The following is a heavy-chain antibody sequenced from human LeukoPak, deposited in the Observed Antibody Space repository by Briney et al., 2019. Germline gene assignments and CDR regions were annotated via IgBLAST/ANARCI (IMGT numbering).Heavy chain of an antibody. CDR2: IHSSGNT. V-gene: IGHV4-59*12. Sequence: PSETLSLTCTVSGGSISSYYWSWIRQPPGKGLEWIGYIHSSGNTNYNPSLKSRVTISVDTSKNQFSLNVNSVTAADTAVYYCARGVDRTKIYSWGQGTLVTVSS. CDR3: ARGVDRTKIYS. J-gene: IGHJ4*02. CDR1: GGSISSYY. D-gene: IGHD5-12*01.